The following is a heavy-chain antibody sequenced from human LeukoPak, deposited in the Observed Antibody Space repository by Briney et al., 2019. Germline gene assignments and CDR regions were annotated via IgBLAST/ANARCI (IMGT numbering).Heavy chain of an antibody. J-gene: IGHJ4*02. CDR3: TRGGGWLLYFDY. V-gene: IGHV4-30-2*01. D-gene: IGHD5-12*01. Sequence: PSQTLSLTCAVSGGSISSGDYSWRWIRQPPGKGLEWIGYIYHSGSTYYNPSLKSRVTISVDRSKNQFSLKLSSVTAADTAVYCWTRGGGWLLYFDYWGQGTLVTVSS. CDR1: GGSISSGDYS. CDR2: IYHSGST.